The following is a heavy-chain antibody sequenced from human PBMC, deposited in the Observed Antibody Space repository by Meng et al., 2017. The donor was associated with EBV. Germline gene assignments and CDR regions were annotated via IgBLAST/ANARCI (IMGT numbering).Heavy chain of an antibody. Sequence: AGEVKKPGSSVKVSCKTSGGPFRYYAISWVRQAPGQGLEWLGGFLPRLGAPNYAQKFHGRVKITADESTSTHYMDLSSLRSEDTAIYYCASESGRGYTPDYWGQGTLVTVSS. J-gene: IGHJ4*02. CDR2: FLPRLGAP. CDR1: GGPFRYYA. CDR3: ASESGRGYTPDY. V-gene: IGHV1-69*01. D-gene: IGHD3-10*01.